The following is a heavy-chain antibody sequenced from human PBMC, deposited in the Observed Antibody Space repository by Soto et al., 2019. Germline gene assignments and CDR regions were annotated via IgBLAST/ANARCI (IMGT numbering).Heavy chain of an antibody. Sequence: QVQLVQSGAAVKKPGSSVKVSCTASGGTFSSYAISWVRQAPGQGLEWMGGIIPIFGTANNAQKFPGRVTITADETTNTAYRDWRSVFTKHWTAKYFADVGPTVTTRPYHSYGMDVWCQESTVTVFS. V-gene: IGHV1-69*12. D-gene: IGHD4-4*01. J-gene: IGHJ6*02. CDR2: IIPIFGTA. CDR1: GGTFSSYA. CDR3: ADVGPTVTTRPYHSYGMDV.